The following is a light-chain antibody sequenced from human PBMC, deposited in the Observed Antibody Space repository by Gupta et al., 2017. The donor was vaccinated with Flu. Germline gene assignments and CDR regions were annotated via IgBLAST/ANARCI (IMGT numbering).Light chain of an antibody. Sequence: TSSDVGAYNYVAWYQQHPGKAPKHIISEVSKRPSGVSYRFSGSKSGNTASLTISGLQPEDEADYYCSSYTSSITLIFGGGTKLTVL. V-gene: IGLV2-14*01. CDR1: SSDVGAYNY. J-gene: IGLJ2*01. CDR3: SSYTSSITLI. CDR2: EVS.